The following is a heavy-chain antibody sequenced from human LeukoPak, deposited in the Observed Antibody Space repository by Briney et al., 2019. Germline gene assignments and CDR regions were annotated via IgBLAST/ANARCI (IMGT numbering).Heavy chain of an antibody. CDR1: GFTFSSYG. J-gene: IGHJ6*02. CDR2: IWYDGSNK. CDR3: ARDEVANYGMDV. V-gene: IGHV3-33*01. Sequence: GGSLRLSCAAAGFTFSSYGMHWGRQAPGKGLEWGAVIWYDGSNKYYADSVKGRFTISRDNSKNTLYLQMNSLRSEDTAVYYCARDEVANYGMDVWGQGITVTVSS. D-gene: IGHD5-12*01.